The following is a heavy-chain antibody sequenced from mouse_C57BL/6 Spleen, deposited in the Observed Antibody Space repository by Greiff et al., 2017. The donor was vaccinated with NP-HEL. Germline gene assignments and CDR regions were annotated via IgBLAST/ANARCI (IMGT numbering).Heavy chain of an antibody. J-gene: IGHJ4*01. CDR3: ARSGTTVVARYAMDY. Sequence: QVQLKQPGAELVKPGASVKMSCKASGYTFTSYWITWVKQRPGQGLEWIGDIYPGSGSTNYNEKFKSKATLTVDTSSSTAYMQLSSLTSEDSAVYYCARSGTTVVARYAMDYWGQGTSVTVSS. CDR1: GYTFTSYW. V-gene: IGHV1-55*01. CDR2: IYPGSGST. D-gene: IGHD1-1*01.